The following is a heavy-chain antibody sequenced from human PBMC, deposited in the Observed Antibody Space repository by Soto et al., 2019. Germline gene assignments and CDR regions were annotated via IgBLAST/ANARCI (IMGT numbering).Heavy chain of an antibody. D-gene: IGHD2-15*01. J-gene: IGHJ6*02. V-gene: IGHV3-21*01. Sequence: EVQLVESGGGLVKPGGSLRLSCAASGFNFNSYTINWVRQAPGKRLEWLSSISSSGYIFSTDSVRGRFTISRDTAENSVYLQINSLRAEDTAVYFCARDCSGGSCYPGMDVWGQGTTVTVSS. CDR3: ARDCSGGSCYPGMDV. CDR2: ISSSGYI. CDR1: GFNFNSYT.